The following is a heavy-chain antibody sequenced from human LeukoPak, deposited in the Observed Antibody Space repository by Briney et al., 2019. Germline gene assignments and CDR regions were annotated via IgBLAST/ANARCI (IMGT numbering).Heavy chain of an antibody. CDR1: GFTFDDYA. J-gene: IGHJ6*02. CDR2: ISWNSGSI. CDR3: AKDIGARDSPYGMDV. V-gene: IGHV3-9*01. Sequence: GGSLRLSCAASGFTFDDYAMHWVRQAPGKGLEWVSGISWNSGSIGYADSVKGRFTISRDNAKNSLYLQMNSLRAEDTALYYCAKDIGARDSPYGMDVWGQGTTVTVSS. D-gene: IGHD1-26*01.